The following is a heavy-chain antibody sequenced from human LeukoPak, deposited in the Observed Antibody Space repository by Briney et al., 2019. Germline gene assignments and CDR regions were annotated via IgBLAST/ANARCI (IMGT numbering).Heavy chain of an antibody. J-gene: IGHJ4*02. Sequence: GGCLRLSCAASGFTFSSYAMSWVRQAPGKGLEWVSAISGSGGSTYYADSVKGRFTISRDNSKNTLYLQMNSLRAEDTAVYYCAKDREEGSSSWYEFDYWGQGTLVTVSS. CDR3: AKDREEGSSSWYEFDY. CDR2: ISGSGGST. D-gene: IGHD6-13*01. V-gene: IGHV3-23*01. CDR1: GFTFSSYA.